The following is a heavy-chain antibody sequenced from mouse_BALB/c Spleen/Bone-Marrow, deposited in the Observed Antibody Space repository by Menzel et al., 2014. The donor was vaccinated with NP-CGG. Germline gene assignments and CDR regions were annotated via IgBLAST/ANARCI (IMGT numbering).Heavy chain of an antibody. CDR1: GYPFSSYW. V-gene: IGHV1-80*01. CDR2: IYPGDGET. Sequence: LVESGAELVRPGSSVKISCKASGYPFSSYWMNWVKQGPGQGLEGIGQIYPGDGETNYNGKFKGNATLTADKSSSTAYMQLSSLTSEDSAVYFCARRDGSTYYYAMDYWGQGTSVTVSS. J-gene: IGHJ4*01. D-gene: IGHD1-1*01. CDR3: ARRDGSTYYYAMDY.